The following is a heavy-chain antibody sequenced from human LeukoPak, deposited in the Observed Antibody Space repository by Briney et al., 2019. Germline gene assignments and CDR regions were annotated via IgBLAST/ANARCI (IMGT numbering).Heavy chain of an antibody. Sequence: SETLSLTCTVSGGSISSYYWSWIRQPPGKGLDWIGYIYYSGRTNYNPSLKSRVTISVGTSKNQFSLKLSSVTAADTAVYYCARARKWLYAFDIWGQGTMVTVSS. J-gene: IGHJ3*02. CDR2: IYYSGRT. V-gene: IGHV4-59*01. CDR1: GGSISSYY. CDR3: ARARKWLYAFDI. D-gene: IGHD5-24*01.